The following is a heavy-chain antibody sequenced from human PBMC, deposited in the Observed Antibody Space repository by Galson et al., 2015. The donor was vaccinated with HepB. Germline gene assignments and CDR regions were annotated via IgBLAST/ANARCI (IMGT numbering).Heavy chain of an antibody. J-gene: IGHJ4*02. V-gene: IGHV3-66*01. CDR2: IYSGGST. CDR1: GFTVSSNY. CDR3: ASESQPYYGSGAFDY. Sequence: SLRLSCAASGFTVSSNYMSWVRQAPGKGLEWVSVIYSGGSTYYADSVKGRFTISRDNSKNTLYLQMNSLRAEDTAVYYCASESQPYYGSGAFDYWGQGTLVTVSS. D-gene: IGHD3-10*01.